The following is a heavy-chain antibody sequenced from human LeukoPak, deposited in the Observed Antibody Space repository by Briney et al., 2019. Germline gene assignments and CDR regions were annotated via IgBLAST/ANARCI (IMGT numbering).Heavy chain of an antibody. Sequence: GSSVKIACKSFGFTFTNYLLHWVRQAPGQGLEWVGRIAPSVDTTNYAQKFRGRVTMTRDTSTSTVYMELSSLRSDDTAIYYCVREESSGYFDYWGQGTLVTVSS. CDR2: IAPSVDTT. J-gene: IGHJ4*02. CDR3: VREESSGYFDY. D-gene: IGHD3-22*01. CDR1: GFTFTNYL. V-gene: IGHV1-46*01.